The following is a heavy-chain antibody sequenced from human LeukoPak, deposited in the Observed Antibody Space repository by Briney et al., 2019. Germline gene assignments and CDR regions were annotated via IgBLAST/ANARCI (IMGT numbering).Heavy chain of an antibody. CDR3: ARGPNSNWSGLDF. Sequence: GSLRISFSASGFSFSGHWMHWARPPSGEGPVWVSRISPTGSTTSYADSVKGRFTVSRDNAKNTLYLQVNNLRAEDTAVYYCARGPNSNWSGLDFWGQGTLLTVSS. V-gene: IGHV3-74*01. CDR2: ISPTGSTT. J-gene: IGHJ4*02. D-gene: IGHD6-6*01. CDR1: GFSFSGHW.